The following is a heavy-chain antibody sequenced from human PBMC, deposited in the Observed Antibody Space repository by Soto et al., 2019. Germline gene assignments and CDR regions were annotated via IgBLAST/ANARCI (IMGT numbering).Heavy chain of an antibody. V-gene: IGHV3-30*18. Sequence: QVQLLESGGGVVQPGRSLRLSCAASGFIFSSYAMHWVRQAPGKGLEWVAVFSHGGNEKYYADSVEGRFTISRDNSKNMVYLQMNGLRPEDTAVYYCAKVSSDRGYYYFAMDVWGQGTTVTVSS. CDR1: GFIFSSYA. J-gene: IGHJ6*02. CDR2: FSHGGNEK. CDR3: AKVSSDRGYYYFAMDV. D-gene: IGHD3-10*01.